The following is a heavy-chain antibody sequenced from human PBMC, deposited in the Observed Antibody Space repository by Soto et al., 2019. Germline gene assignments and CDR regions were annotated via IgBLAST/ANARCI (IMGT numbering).Heavy chain of an antibody. Sequence: QVQLVQSGAEVKKPGSSVKVSCKASGGTFSSYTISWVRQAPGQGLEWMGRIIPILGIANYAQKFQGRVTITADKSTSTAYMELSSLRSEDTAVYYCARGRSEVRVDYYYYYGMDVWGQGTTVTVSS. V-gene: IGHV1-69*02. J-gene: IGHJ6*02. CDR1: GGTFSSYT. D-gene: IGHD2-8*02. CDR3: ARGRSEVRVDYYYYYGMDV. CDR2: IIPILGIA.